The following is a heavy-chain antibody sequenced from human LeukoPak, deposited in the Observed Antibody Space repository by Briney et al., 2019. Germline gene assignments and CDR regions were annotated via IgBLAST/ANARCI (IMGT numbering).Heavy chain of an antibody. D-gene: IGHD1-26*01. V-gene: IGHV4-39*07. CDR3: ASSNYRWELPLPEYFQH. CDR1: GGSISSGSYY. Sequence: NPSETLSLTCTVSGGSISSGSYYWSWIRQPPGKGLEWIGSIYYSGSTYYNPSLKSRVTISVDTSKNQFSLKLSSVTAADTAVYYCASSNYRWELPLPEYFQHWGQGTLVTVSS. CDR2: IYYSGST. J-gene: IGHJ1*01.